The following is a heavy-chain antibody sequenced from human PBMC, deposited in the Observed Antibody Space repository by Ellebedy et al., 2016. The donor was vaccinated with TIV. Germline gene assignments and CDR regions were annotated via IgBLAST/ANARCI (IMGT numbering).Heavy chain of an antibody. CDR1: GFTFGDYA. D-gene: IGHD6-6*01. J-gene: IGHJ4*02. Sequence: GGSLRLXCAASGFTFGDYAMSWLRQAPGKGLEWVSVFGGRSTTTYYADPVKGRFTISRDNSKNSLYLQMNRLRADDTAFYYCARDLRITARDYYLDYWGQGTLVTVSS. V-gene: IGHV3-23*01. CDR3: ARDLRITARDYYLDY. CDR2: FGGRSTTT.